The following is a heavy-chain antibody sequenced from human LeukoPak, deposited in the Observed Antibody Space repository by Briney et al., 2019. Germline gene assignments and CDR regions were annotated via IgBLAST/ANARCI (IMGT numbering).Heavy chain of an antibody. CDR2: IDSSGGYM. V-gene: IGHV3-21*06. CDR1: GFTFDDYG. CDR3: LRGDRRDY. Sequence: GGSLRLSCAASGFTFDDYGMSWARQAPGEGLEWVSSIDSSGGYMFYADSVKGRFIISRDNAKDSLYLQMNSLRVEDTAVYYCLRGDRRDYWGQGTLVTVSS. J-gene: IGHJ4*02.